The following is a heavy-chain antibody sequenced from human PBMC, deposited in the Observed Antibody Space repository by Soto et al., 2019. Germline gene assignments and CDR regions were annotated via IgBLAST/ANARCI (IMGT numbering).Heavy chain of an antibody. Sequence: ASVKVSCTASGYTFTSYAICWARQAPGQGLEWMGWISAYNGNTNYAQKLQGRVTMTTDTSTSTAYMELRSLRSDDTAVYYCARDQLWGFYDSSGYLPYCFDYWGQGTLVTVSS. CDR3: ARDQLWGFYDSSGYLPYCFDY. D-gene: IGHD3-22*01. V-gene: IGHV1-18*01. CDR2: ISAYNGNT. CDR1: GYTFTSYA. J-gene: IGHJ4*02.